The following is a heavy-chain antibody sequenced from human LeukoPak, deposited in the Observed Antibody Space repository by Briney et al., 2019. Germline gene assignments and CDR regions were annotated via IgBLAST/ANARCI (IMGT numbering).Heavy chain of an antibody. CDR2: IYDSGST. V-gene: IGHV4-59*01. D-gene: IGHD3-22*01. J-gene: IGHJ4*02. Sequence: PSETLSLTCTVSGVSISSYYWSWLRQTPGKGLEYIGYIYDSGSTNYNPSLKSRVTISVDTSKNQFSLQLSSVTAADTAVYYCARYDSRGDYYFDYWGQGTLVTVSS. CDR1: GVSISSYY. CDR3: ARYDSRGDYYFDY.